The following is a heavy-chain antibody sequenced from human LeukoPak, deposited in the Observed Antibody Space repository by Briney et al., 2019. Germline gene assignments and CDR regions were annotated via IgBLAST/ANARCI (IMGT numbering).Heavy chain of an antibody. Sequence: SETLSLTCTVSGGSISSYYWSWIRQPPGKGLEWIGYIYYSGSNKYNPSLMSRVTISVDKTKNQFLMKLSSVPGADTAVYYCARLYGSGSFRYFDYCGQRALVTASS. CDR3: ARLYGSGSFRYFDY. CDR2: IYYSGSN. CDR1: GGSISSYY. D-gene: IGHD3-10*01. V-gene: IGHV4-59*08. J-gene: IGHJ4*02.